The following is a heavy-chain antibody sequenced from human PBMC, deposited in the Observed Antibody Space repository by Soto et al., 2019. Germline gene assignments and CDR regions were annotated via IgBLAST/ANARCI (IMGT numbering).Heavy chain of an antibody. CDR2: INPNSGGT. V-gene: IGHV1-2*04. J-gene: IGHJ4*02. CDR3: AREVRDAGGGSVAFDY. Sequence: ASVKVSCKASGYTFTGYYMHWVRQAPGQGLEWMGWINPNSGGTNYAQKFQGWVTMTRDTSISTAYMELSRLRSDDTAVYYCAREVRDAGGGSVAFDYCGQETLVTVSS. D-gene: IGHD3-16*01. CDR1: GYTFTGYY.